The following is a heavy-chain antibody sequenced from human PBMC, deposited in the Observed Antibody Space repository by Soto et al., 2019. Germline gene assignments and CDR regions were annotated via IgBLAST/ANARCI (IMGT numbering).Heavy chain of an antibody. CDR1: GFTFSSYA. CDR2: ISGSGGST. Sequence: EVQLLESGGGLVQPGGSLRLSCAASGFTFSSYAMSWVRQAPGKGLEWVSAISGSGGSTYYADSVKGRFTISRDNSKNTLDRQMNSLRAEDTAVYYCAKDSSTYSSSGYFFDYWGQGTLVTVSS. J-gene: IGHJ4*02. CDR3: AKDSSTYSSSGYFFDY. V-gene: IGHV3-23*01. D-gene: IGHD6-13*01.